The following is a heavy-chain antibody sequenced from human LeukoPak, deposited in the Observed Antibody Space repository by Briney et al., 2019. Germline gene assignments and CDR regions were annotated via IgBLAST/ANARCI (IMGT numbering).Heavy chain of an antibody. CDR2: MNDSGST. CDR3: ARGDDNTAIAAYYFDY. D-gene: IGHD5-18*01. Sequence: SETLSLTCAVYGGSFSGYYWSWIRQPPGKGLEGIGGMNDSGSTNYNPSLKRRATISVDTPTNQFSLKLSSVPAADTAVYYCARGDDNTAIAAYYFDYWGQATLVTVSS. V-gene: IGHV4-34*01. J-gene: IGHJ4*02. CDR1: GGSFSGYY.